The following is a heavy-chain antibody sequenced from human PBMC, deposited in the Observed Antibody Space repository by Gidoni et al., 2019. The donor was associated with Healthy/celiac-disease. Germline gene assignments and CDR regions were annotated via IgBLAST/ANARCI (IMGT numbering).Heavy chain of an antibody. D-gene: IGHD4-17*01. CDR2: ISYDGSNK. CDR3: ARDGGTTVTTLATGPGV. V-gene: IGHV3-30-3*01. CDR1: CFSFSSYA. J-gene: IGHJ6*02. Sequence: VQLVSSGGGVVPPGWPLRLYCAAACFSFSSYAMNWVRQAPGKGLEWVAVISYDGSNKYYADSVKGRFTISRDNAKNTLYLQMNSLRAEDTAVYYCARDGGTTVTTLATGPGVWGQGTTVTVSS.